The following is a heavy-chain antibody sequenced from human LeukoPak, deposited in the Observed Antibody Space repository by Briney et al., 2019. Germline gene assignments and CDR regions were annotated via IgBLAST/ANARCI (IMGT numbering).Heavy chain of an antibody. D-gene: IGHD6-13*01. CDR3: ARDGSAAGTDNWFDP. CDR2: ISAYNGNT. CDR1: GYTFTSYG. J-gene: IGHJ5*02. Sequence: ASVKVSCKASGYTFTSYGISWVRQAPGQGLEWMGWISAYNGNTNYAQKLRGRVTMTTDTSTSTAYMELRSLRSDDTAVYYCARDGSAAGTDNWFDPWGQGTLVTVSS. V-gene: IGHV1-18*04.